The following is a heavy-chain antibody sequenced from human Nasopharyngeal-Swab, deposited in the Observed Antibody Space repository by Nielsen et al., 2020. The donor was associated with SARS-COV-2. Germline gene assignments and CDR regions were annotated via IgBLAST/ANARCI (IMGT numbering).Heavy chain of an antibody. Sequence: GESLKISCAASGFSFSTYAMAWVRQSPGKGLEWVSGISGTGGSRYYADSVKGRFTISRDTSQNTLYLQMKNLRVEDTAIYYCATMMEPTMTPPFDHWGQGTPVTVSS. D-gene: IGHD3-22*01. V-gene: IGHV3-23*01. CDR3: ATMMEPTMTPPFDH. CDR1: GFSFSTYA. J-gene: IGHJ4*02. CDR2: ISGTGGSR.